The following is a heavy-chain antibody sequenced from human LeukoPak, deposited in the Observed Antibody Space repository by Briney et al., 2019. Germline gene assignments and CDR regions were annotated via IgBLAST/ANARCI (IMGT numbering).Heavy chain of an antibody. CDR3: AKIPPHYYDSSPHYYYGMDV. J-gene: IGHJ6*02. Sequence: PGGSLRLSCAASGFTFSSYGMHWVRQAPGKGLEWVAVISYDGSNKYYADSVKGRFTISRDNSKNTLYLQMNSLRAEDTAVYYCAKIPPHYYDSSPHYYYGMDVWGQGTTVTVSS. CDR2: ISYDGSNK. D-gene: IGHD3-22*01. V-gene: IGHV3-30*18. CDR1: GFTFSSYG.